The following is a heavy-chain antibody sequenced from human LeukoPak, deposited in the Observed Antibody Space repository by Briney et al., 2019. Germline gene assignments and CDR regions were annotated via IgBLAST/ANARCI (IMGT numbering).Heavy chain of an antibody. CDR1: GGSISSYY. Sequence: SETLSLTCTVSGGSISSYYWSWIRQPPGKGLEWIGYIYYSGSTNYNPSLKSRVTISVDTSKNQFSLKLNSVTAAETAVYYCARLSYYYMDVWGKGTTVTVSS. CDR2: IYYSGST. CDR3: ARLSYYYMDV. J-gene: IGHJ6*03. V-gene: IGHV4-59*08.